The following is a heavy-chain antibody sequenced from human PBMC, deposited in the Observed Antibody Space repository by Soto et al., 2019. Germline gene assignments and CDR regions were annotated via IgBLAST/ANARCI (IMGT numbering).Heavy chain of an antibody. J-gene: IGHJ6*02. D-gene: IGHD3-3*01. CDR2: ISGSGGST. V-gene: IGHV3-23*01. Sequence: EVQLLESGGGLVQPGGSLRLSCAASGFTFSSYAMSWVRQAPGKGLEWVSAISGSGGSTYYADSVKGRFTISRDHSKNMLYLQMLSLRADDTAVYYCAKDVLDDFWSGYLLPTFLENSGMDVWGQGTTVTVSS. CDR3: AKDVLDDFWSGYLLPTFLENSGMDV. CDR1: GFTFSSYA.